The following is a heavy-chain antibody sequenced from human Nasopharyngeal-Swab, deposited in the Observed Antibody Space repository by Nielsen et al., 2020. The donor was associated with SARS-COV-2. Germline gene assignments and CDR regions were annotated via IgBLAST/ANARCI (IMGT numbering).Heavy chain of an antibody. Sequence: SETLSLTCTVSGGSISSYYWSWIRQLPGKGLEWIGYIYYSGSTNYNPSLKSRVTISVDTSKNQFSLKLSSVTAADTAVYYCAREIRVRGDFWSGYYTLFDYWGQGTLVTVSS. CDR1: GGSISSYY. CDR2: IYYSGST. J-gene: IGHJ4*02. D-gene: IGHD3-3*01. CDR3: AREIRVRGDFWSGYYTLFDY. V-gene: IGHV4-59*01.